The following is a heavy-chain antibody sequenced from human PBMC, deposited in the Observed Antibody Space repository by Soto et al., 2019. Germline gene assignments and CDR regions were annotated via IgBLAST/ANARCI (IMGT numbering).Heavy chain of an antibody. CDR1: GGTFSSYA. J-gene: IGHJ6*02. V-gene: IGHV1-69*06. Sequence: QVQLVQSGAEVKKPGSSVKVSCKASGGTFSSYAISWVRQAPGQGLEWMGGIIPIFGTANYAQKFQGRVTITADKSTSTAYMELSSLRSEDTAVYYCARGAPRCSSPSCYIGDYYYGMDVWGQGTTVTFSS. CDR2: IIPIFGTA. CDR3: ARGAPRCSSPSCYIGDYYYGMDV. D-gene: IGHD2-2*02.